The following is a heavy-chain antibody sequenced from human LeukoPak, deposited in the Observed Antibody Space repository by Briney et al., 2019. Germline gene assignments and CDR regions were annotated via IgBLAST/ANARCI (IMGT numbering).Heavy chain of an antibody. D-gene: IGHD4-17*01. CDR3: ARRGAMTTVTTFDY. J-gene: IGHJ4*02. Sequence: SETLSLTCTVSGGSISSSSYYWGWIRQPPGKGLEWIGSIYYSGSTYYSPSLKSRVTISVDTSKNQFSLKLSSVTAADTAVYYCARRGAMTTVTTFDYWGQGTLVTVSS. CDR1: GGSISSSSYY. V-gene: IGHV4-39*01. CDR2: IYYSGST.